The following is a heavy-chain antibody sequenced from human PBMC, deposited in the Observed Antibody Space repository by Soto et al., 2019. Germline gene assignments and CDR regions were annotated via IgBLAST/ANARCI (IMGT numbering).Heavy chain of an antibody. D-gene: IGHD3-22*01. Sequence: QVQLVQSGAEVKKPGASMKVSCKASGYIFANHYIHWVRQAPGQGLEWMGIINPSGGSTNYLQKAQRRVTMTRDTSTSTVYMGVRSLMSEDTAVYCCARAYYYDSSGVYYDYWGQGTLLTAPS. CDR3: ARAYYYDSSGVYYDY. CDR1: GYIFANHY. V-gene: IGHV1-46*01. J-gene: IGHJ4*02. CDR2: INPSGGST.